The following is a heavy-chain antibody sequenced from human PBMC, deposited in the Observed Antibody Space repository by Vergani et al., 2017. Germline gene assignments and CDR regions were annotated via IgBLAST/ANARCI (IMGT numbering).Heavy chain of an antibody. Sequence: QLQLQESGPGLVKASETLSLTCTVSGGSISSNRSYWGWIRQPPGEGVEWIGEINYIGSTNYNPSLKSRVTIAVDTSKSQFSLKLSSVTAADTAVYYCARTLNGDCTNDVCPRNYYCYIDFWGKGTTVTVSS. CDR2: INYIGST. V-gene: IGHV4-39*07. D-gene: IGHD2-8*01. J-gene: IGHJ6*03. CDR1: GGSISSNRSY. CDR3: ARTLNGDCTNDVCPRNYYCYIDF.